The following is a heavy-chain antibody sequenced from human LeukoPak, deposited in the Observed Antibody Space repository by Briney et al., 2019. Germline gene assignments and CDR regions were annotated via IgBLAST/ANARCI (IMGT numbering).Heavy chain of an antibody. D-gene: IGHD3-3*01. CDR3: AKDTGRPTDAITMEDNAFDI. CDR2: ISWSSGII. J-gene: IGHJ3*02. Sequence: GGSLRLSCAASGFTFDDHGMHWVRQAPGKGLEWVSGISWSSGIIGYADSVKGRFTISRDNAKNSLYLQMDSLRAEDTALYYCAKDTGRPTDAITMEDNAFDIWGQGTMVTVS. CDR1: GFTFDDHG. V-gene: IGHV3-9*01.